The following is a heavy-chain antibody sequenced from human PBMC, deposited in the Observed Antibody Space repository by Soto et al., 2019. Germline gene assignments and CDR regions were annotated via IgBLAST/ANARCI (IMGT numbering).Heavy chain of an antibody. D-gene: IGHD1-26*01. CDR2: IWCDGSTT. CDR3: ARAQYTGSYFDACDV. V-gene: IGHV3-33*03. CDR1: GFSFSSYD. Sequence: QVHLVESGGGVVQPGRSLRLSCAASGFSFSSYDMHWVRQAPGKGLDWVAVIWCDGSTTYYAESVKGRFTISRDNSKNTLYLQMNSLTVEDTAVYYCARAQYTGSYFDACDVWGQGTRVTVSS. J-gene: IGHJ3*01.